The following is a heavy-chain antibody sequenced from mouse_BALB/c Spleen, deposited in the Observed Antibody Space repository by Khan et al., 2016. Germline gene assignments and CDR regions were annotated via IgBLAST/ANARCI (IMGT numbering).Heavy chain of an antibody. CDR2: INPDSSTI. D-gene: IGHD1-2*01. CDR1: GFDFSRYW. J-gene: IGHJ2*01. Sequence: EVKLLESGGGLVQPGGSLKLSCAASGFDFSRYWMSWVRQAPGKVLEWIGEINPDSSTINYTPSLKDKFIISRDNAKNTLYLQMSKVRSEDTALYVCARLHYYGYMNYWGQGTTLTVSS. CDR3: ARLHYYGYMNY. V-gene: IGHV4-1*02.